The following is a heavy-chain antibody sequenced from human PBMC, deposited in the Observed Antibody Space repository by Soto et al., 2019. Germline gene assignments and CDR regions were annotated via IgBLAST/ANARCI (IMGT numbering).Heavy chain of an antibody. V-gene: IGHV3-7*04. CDR1: GLTFSNSW. CDR2: IREDGGAK. D-gene: IGHD2-8*02. Sequence: EVQLVESGGGFVQPGGSLKLSCAASGLTFSNSWFSWVRQAPGKGLEWVANIREDGGAKFYVDSVKGRFTISRDNAKKSLYLQMNSLRAEDTAVYYCARDGSGGYLDYWGQGTLVTVSS. J-gene: IGHJ4*02. CDR3: ARDGSGGYLDY.